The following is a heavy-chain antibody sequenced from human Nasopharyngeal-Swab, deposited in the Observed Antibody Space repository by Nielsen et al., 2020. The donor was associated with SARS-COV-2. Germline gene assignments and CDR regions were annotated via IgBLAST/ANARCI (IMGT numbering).Heavy chain of an antibody. D-gene: IGHD5-18*01. CDR1: GFTVGNNY. J-gene: IGHJ5*02. CDR3: ARGVSYGYRIGGGLMRTDWFDP. CDR2: IYSGGST. Sequence: GESLKISCAASGFTVGNNYMTWVRQAPGKGLQWVSVIYSGGSTYYADSVKGRFTISRDNSKNMVYLQMNSLRAEDTAVYYCARGVSYGYRIGGGLMRTDWFDPWGQGTLVTVSS. V-gene: IGHV3-53*01.